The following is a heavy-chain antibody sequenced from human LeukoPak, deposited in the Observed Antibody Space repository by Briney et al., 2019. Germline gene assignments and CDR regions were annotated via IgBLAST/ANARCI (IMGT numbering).Heavy chain of an antibody. CDR3: ARPDSRSWFDY. Sequence: SRGTLRLSCAASGFTFSSYSRNWVRQAPGKGLEWVSYISSSSSTIYYADSVKGRFTISRDNAKNSLYLQMNSLRAEDTDVYYCARPDSRSWFDYWGQGTLVTVSS. CDR1: GFTFSSYS. CDR2: ISSSSSTI. D-gene: IGHD6-13*01. J-gene: IGHJ4*02. V-gene: IGHV3-48*04.